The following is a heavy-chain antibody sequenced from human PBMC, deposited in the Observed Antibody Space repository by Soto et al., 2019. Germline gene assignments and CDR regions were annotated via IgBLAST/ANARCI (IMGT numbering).Heavy chain of an antibody. Sequence: QVQLQESGPGLVKPSQTLSLTCTVSGHSISSPEHYWSWIRRAPGKGLELIGYVYYRGSIYYTPSFESRVSISIDTSKKQFSMRLTSVTAADSAVYFWARVTFTPNWFDSWGQGILVTVSS. J-gene: IGHJ5*01. V-gene: IGHV4-30-4*01. CDR2: VYYRGSI. CDR1: GHSISSPEHY. CDR3: ARVTFTPNWFDS.